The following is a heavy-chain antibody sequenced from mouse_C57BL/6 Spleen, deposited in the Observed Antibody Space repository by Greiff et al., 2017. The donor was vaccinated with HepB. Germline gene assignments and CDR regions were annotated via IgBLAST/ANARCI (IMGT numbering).Heavy chain of an antibody. Sequence: VQLQQSGAELARPGASVKLSCKASGYTFTSYGISWVKQRTGQGLEWIGEIYPRSGNTYYNEKFKGKATLTADKSSSTAYMELRSLTSEDSAVYFCAREGITTVVEVVDYWGQGTTLTVSS. J-gene: IGHJ2*01. D-gene: IGHD1-1*01. CDR3: AREGITTVVEVVDY. CDR1: GYTFTSYG. CDR2: IYPRSGNT. V-gene: IGHV1-81*01.